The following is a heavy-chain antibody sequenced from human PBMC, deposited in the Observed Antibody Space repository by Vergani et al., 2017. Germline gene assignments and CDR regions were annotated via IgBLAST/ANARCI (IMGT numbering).Heavy chain of an antibody. D-gene: IGHD5/OR15-5a*01. CDR3: ARPVGSSAIVDGYNL. CDR1: NYSISRGYF. V-gene: IGHV4-38-2*02. Sequence: QVQLQESGPGLVKPSETLSLTCTVSNYSISRGYFWGWIRRPPGKGLEWIASFHHTGMTYNNPSLKSRVTISVDTSKNLISLKLSSVTATDTALYYCARPVGSSAIVDGYNLWGQGTLVTVSS. J-gene: IGHJ3*01. CDR2: FHHTGMT.